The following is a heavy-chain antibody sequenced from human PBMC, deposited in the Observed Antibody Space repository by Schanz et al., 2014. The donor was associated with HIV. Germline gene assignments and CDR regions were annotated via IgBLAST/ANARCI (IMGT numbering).Heavy chain of an antibody. CDR1: GYTFTSYD. J-gene: IGHJ6*02. V-gene: IGHV1-8*01. D-gene: IGHD1-26*01. Sequence: QVQLVQSGPEVKKPGASVKVSCKASGYTFTSYDINWVRQATGQGLEWMGWMNPSTGNSGYAQMFQVRVTMTRDTSISTAYLEVDSLKSEDTAVYYCARGPKWEGLMDVWGQGTTVIVSS. CDR3: ARGPKWEGLMDV. CDR2: MNPSTGNS.